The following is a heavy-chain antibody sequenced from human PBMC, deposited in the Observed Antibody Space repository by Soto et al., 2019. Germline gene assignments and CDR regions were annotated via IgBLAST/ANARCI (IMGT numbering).Heavy chain of an antibody. Sequence: ASVKVSRRASGYTFTSSGISWVRQAPGQGLEWMGWISAYNGNTNYAQKLQGRVTMTTDTSTSTAYMELRSLRSDDTAVYYCARGWYCSGGSCRQSDDAFDIWGQGTMVTVSS. CDR3: ARGWYCSGGSCRQSDDAFDI. D-gene: IGHD2-15*01. J-gene: IGHJ3*02. V-gene: IGHV1-18*01. CDR1: GYTFTSSG. CDR2: ISAYNGNT.